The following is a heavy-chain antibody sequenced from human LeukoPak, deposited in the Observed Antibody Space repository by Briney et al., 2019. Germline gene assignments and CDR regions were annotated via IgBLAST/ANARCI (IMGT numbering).Heavy chain of an antibody. CDR3: AKDVVRGADISGFDY. Sequence: PGGSLRLSCAASGFTFSSYSMNWVRQAPGKGLEWVSYISSSSSTIYYADSVKGRFTISRDNAKNSLYLQMNSLRAEDTAVYYCAKDVVRGADISGFDYWGQGTLVTVSS. CDR2: ISSSSSTI. CDR1: GFTFSSYS. V-gene: IGHV3-48*01. J-gene: IGHJ4*02. D-gene: IGHD3-10*01.